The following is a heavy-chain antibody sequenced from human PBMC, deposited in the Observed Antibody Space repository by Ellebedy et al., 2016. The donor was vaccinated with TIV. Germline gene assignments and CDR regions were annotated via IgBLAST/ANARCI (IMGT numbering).Heavy chain of an antibody. V-gene: IGHV4-59*12. CDR2: IYYSGST. Sequence: SETLSLTCTVSGGSISSYYWSWIRQPPGKGLEWIGYIYYSGSTNYNPSLKSRVTISVDTSKNQFSLKLSSVTAADTAVYYCARGLYSSSRGTWSWFDPWGQGTLVTVSS. CDR3: ARGLYSSSRGTWSWFDP. CDR1: GGSISSYY. J-gene: IGHJ5*02. D-gene: IGHD6-6*01.